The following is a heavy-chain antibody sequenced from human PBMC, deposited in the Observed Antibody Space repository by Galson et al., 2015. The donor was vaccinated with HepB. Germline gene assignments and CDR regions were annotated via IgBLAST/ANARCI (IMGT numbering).Heavy chain of an antibody. J-gene: IGHJ4*02. D-gene: IGHD2-21*01. CDR3: ARGHRNSLHIDY. CDR2: ISSDGNTK. V-gene: IGHV3-30-3*01. Sequence: SLRLSCAASGFTFSSYALHWVRQAPGKGLEWVAVISSDGNTKYYPDSVKGRFTISRDNSKNTLYLQMNSLRAEDMAVFYCARGHRNSLHIDYWGQGTLVTVSS. CDR1: GFTFSSYA.